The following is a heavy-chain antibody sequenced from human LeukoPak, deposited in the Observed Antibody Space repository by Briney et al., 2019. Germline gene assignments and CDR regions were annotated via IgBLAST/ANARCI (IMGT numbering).Heavy chain of an antibody. D-gene: IGHD3-22*01. V-gene: IGHV3-66*01. CDR3: ARELSPTYYYHSSGHYTEV. CDR2: IYSGGST. J-gene: IGHJ3*01. CDR1: GFTVSSNY. Sequence: GGSLRLSCAASGFTVSSNYMSWVRQAPGKGLEWVSVIYSGGSTYYADSVKGRFTISRDNPKNTLYLQMNSLRAEDTAVYYCARELSPTYYYHSSGHYTEVWGQGTMVTVSS.